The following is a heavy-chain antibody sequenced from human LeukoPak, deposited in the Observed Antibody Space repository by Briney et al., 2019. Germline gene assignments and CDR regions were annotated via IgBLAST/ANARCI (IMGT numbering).Heavy chain of an antibody. J-gene: IGHJ3*02. CDR1: GGSISSSSYS. CDR2: IYYSGST. CDR3: ASPRIAAAGTLDI. Sequence: SETLSLTCTVSGGSISSSSYSWGWIRQPPGKGLEWIGSIYYSGSTYYNPSLKSRVTISVDTSKNQFSLKLSSVTAADTAVYYCASPRIAAAGTLDIWGQGTMVTVSS. D-gene: IGHD6-13*01. V-gene: IGHV4-39*01.